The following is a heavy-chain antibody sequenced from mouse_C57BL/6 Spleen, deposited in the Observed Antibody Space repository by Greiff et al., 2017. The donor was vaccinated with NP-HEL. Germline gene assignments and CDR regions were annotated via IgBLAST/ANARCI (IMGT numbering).Heavy chain of an antibody. V-gene: IGHV3-6*01. J-gene: IGHJ3*01. CDR2: ISYDGSN. Sequence: EVQLQQSGPGLVKPSQSLSLTCSVTGYSITSGYYWNWIRQFPGNKLEWMGYISYDGSNNYNPSLKNRISITRDTSKNQFFLKLNSVTTEDTATYYCARGEDYVVAYWGQGTLVTVSA. CDR1: GYSITSGYY. CDR3: ARGEDYVVAY. D-gene: IGHD2-4*01.